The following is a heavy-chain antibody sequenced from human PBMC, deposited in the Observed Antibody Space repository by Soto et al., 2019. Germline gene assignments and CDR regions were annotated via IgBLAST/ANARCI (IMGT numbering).Heavy chain of an antibody. CDR2: ISYDGSSE. V-gene: IGHV3-30*09. CDR1: GFSVTTYA. J-gene: IGHJ4*02. CDR3: ARDRDTYEYFPLWPVDF. D-gene: IGHD3-16*01. Sequence: QVQLVESGGGVVQPGRSLRLSCAASGFSVTTYAMHWVRQAPGKGLEWVAGISYDGSSEHYAKAVKGRFAISRDNSKITLFLQMNSLRDEDTALYYCARDRDTYEYFPLWPVDFWGQGTLVTVSS.